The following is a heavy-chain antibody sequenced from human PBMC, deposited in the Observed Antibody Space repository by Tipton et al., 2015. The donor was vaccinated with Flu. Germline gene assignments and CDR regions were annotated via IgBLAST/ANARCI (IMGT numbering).Heavy chain of an antibody. CDR3: ARAEIGDFDY. J-gene: IGHJ4*02. D-gene: IGHD2/OR15-2a*01. Sequence: LRLSCTVSGGSISSSSYYWGWIRQPPGKGLEWIGSIYYSGNTYYNPSLKSRVTISVDTSKNQFSLKLSSVTAADTAVYYCARAEIGDFDYWGQGTLVTVSS. V-gene: IGHV4-39*07. CDR1: GGSISSSSYY. CDR2: IYYSGNT.